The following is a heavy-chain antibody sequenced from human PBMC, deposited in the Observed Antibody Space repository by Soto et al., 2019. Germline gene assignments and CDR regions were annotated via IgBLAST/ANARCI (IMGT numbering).Heavy chain of an antibody. CDR2: ISSSSSYI. CDR1: GFTFSSYS. V-gene: IGHV3-21*01. J-gene: IGHJ4*02. D-gene: IGHD3-3*01. Sequence: GGSLRLSCAASGFTFSSYSMNWVRQAPGKGLEWVSSISSSSSYIYYADSVKGRFTISRDNAKNSLYLQMNSLRAEDTAVYYCARVRPITIFGVVTLPLDYWGQGTLVTVSS. CDR3: ARVRPITIFGVVTLPLDY.